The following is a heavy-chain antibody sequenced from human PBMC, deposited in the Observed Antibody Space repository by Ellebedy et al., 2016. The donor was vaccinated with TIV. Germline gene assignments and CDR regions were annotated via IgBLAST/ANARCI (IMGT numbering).Heavy chain of an antibody. V-gene: IGHV3-30*10. CDR2: ISFDGRNE. J-gene: IGHJ4*02. CDR1: GFTFSNHA. Sequence: GEFLKISCAASGFTFSNHAIHWLRQAPGKGLEWVAVISFDGRNERYTQSVKVRFTISRDNSKNTVFLQMNSLRTEERAVYYCPRDAEGDFAVNWGQGTLVIVST. D-gene: IGHD2-21*02. CDR3: PRDAEGDFAVN.